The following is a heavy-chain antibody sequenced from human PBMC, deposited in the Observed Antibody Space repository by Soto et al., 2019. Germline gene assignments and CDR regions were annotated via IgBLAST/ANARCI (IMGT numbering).Heavy chain of an antibody. CDR3: AKVGYGAEYYYGMDV. CDR2: ISGSGGST. Sequence: GGSLRLSCAASGFTFSSYAMSWVRQAPGKGLEWVSAISGSGGSTYYADSVKGRFTISRDNSKNTLYLQMNSLRAEDTAVYYGAKVGYGAEYYYGMDVWGQGTTVTVSS. V-gene: IGHV3-23*01. D-gene: IGHD5-12*01. CDR1: GFTFSSYA. J-gene: IGHJ6*02.